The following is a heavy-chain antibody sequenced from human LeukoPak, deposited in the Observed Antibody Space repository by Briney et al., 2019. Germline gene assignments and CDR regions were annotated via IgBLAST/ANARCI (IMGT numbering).Heavy chain of an antibody. Sequence: GASVKVSCKASGYTFTGYYMHWVRQAPGQGLEWMGWINPNSGGTNYAQKFQGRVTMTRDTSISTAYMELSRLRSGDTAVYYCARGYYDGSGYYVYWGQGTLVTVSS. CDR2: INPNSGGT. CDR3: ARGYYDGSGYYVY. J-gene: IGHJ4*02. D-gene: IGHD3-22*01. CDR1: GYTFTGYY. V-gene: IGHV1-2*02.